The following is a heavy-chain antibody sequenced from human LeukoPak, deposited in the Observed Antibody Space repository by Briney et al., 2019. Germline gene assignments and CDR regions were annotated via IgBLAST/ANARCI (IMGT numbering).Heavy chain of an antibody. Sequence: SGPTLVKLTQTLTLTCPFSGFSLTNSAVGGGWIRKPPEQALEWLALIYSDDDKRYNPSLKNRLSITKDTSKNQVVLTMTNVELVDTATYFCAHRGKYLTWFDPWGQGTLVIVSS. D-gene: IGHD2/OR15-2a*01. J-gene: IGHJ5*02. CDR3: AHRGKYLTWFDP. V-gene: IGHV2-5*02. CDR2: IYSDDDK. CDR1: GFSLTNSAVG.